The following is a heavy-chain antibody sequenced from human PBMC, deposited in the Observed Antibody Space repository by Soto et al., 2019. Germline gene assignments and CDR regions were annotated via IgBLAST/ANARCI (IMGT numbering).Heavy chain of an antibody. V-gene: IGHV3-48*01. D-gene: IGHD5-12*01. CDR3: ARADRGYAHGYSNYGMDV. CDR1: GFTFSSYS. CDR2: ISSSSSTI. J-gene: IGHJ6*02. Sequence: EVQLVESGGGLVQPGGSLRLSCAASGFTFSSYSMNWVRQAPGKGLEWVSYISSSSSTIYYADSVKGRFTIARDNAKNSLYLQMNSLRAEDMAVYSCARADRGYAHGYSNYGMDVWGQGTTVTVSS.